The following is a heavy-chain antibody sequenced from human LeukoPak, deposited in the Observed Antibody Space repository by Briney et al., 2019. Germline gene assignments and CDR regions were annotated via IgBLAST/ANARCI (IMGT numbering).Heavy chain of an antibody. CDR3: ARLNGVTNFGVVTNWFDS. CDR2: IYPDDSDT. V-gene: IGHV5-51*01. Sequence: GESLKISCKTSGYTFIGHWIAWWRQMHEKGLEWMGVIYPDDSDTIYSPSVQGQVTISVDKSIDTAYLKWSSLKASDSGLYFCARLNGVTNFGVVTNWFDSWGQGTLVVVSS. J-gene: IGHJ5*01. D-gene: IGHD3-3*01. CDR1: GYTFIGHW.